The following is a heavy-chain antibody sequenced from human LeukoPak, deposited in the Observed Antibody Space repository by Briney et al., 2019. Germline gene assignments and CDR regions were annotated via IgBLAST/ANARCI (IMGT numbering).Heavy chain of an antibody. V-gene: IGHV3-7*01. J-gene: IGHJ4*02. CDR1: GFTFSNYW. CDR2: INQDGSER. Sequence: GGSLRLSCAASGFTFSNYWMIWVRQAPGKGLEWVGTINQDGSERNYVDSVKGRFTISRDIATNSLYLQMNSLRVEDTALYYCARSIEYWGQGTLVTVSS. CDR3: ARSIEY.